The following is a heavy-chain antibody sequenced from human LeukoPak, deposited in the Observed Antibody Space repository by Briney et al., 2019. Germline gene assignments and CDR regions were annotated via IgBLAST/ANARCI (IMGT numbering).Heavy chain of an antibody. CDR3: AKGNRQWLNLNWFDP. CDR2: ISWNSGSI. J-gene: IGHJ5*02. V-gene: IGHV3-9*03. D-gene: IGHD6-19*01. Sequence: GRSLRLSCAASGFTFDDYAMHWVRHAPGKGLEWVSGISWNSGSIGYADSVKGRFTISRDNAKNSLYLQMISLRAEDMALYYCAKGNRQWLNLNWFDPWGQGTLVTVSS. CDR1: GFTFDDYA.